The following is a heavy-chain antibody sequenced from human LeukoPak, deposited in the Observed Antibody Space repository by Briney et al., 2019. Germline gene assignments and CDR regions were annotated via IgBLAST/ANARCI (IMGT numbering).Heavy chain of an antibody. CDR1: GYTFTSYG. V-gene: IGHV1-18*01. J-gene: IGHJ4*02. CDR3: ARERSIVGATGDFDY. CDR2: ISAYNGNT. D-gene: IGHD1-26*01. Sequence: ASVKVSCKASGYTFTSYGISWVRQAPGQGLEWMGWISAYNGNTNYAQKLQGRVTMTTDTSTSTAYMELRSLRSDDTAVYYCARERSIVGATGDFDYWGQGTLVTVSS.